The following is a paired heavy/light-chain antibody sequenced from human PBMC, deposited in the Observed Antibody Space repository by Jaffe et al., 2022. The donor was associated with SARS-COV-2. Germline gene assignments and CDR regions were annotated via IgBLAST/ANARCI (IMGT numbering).Heavy chain of an antibody. CDR3: ASLDFWSGYS. V-gene: IGHV4-39*01. Sequence: QLQLQESGPGLVKPSETLSLTCAVSGGSISSSAFYWGWIRQPPGKGLEWIASVYSSGKTHFNPSLKSRVTISVDTSKNQFSLKLSSVTAADTAVYYCASLDFWSGYSWGQGTLVTVSA. CDR2: VYSSGKT. D-gene: IGHD3-3*01. CDR1: GGSISSSAFY. J-gene: IGHJ5*02.
Light chain of an antibody. V-gene: IGLV2-14*01. CDR2: EVT. CDR1: SSDVGRYNY. Sequence: QSALTQPASVSGTPGQSITISCTGTSSDVGRYNYVSWYQHHPGKAPKLMIYEVTNRPSGVSYRFSGSKSGNTASLTISGLQAEDEADYYCSSYTNNIMAFGGGTKLTVL. J-gene: IGLJ2*01. CDR3: SSYTNNIMA.